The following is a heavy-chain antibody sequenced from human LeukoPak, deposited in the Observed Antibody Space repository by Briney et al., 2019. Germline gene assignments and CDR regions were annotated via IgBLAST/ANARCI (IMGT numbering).Heavy chain of an antibody. D-gene: IGHD3-3*01. CDR1: GFTFSSYS. J-gene: IGHJ4*02. V-gene: IGHV3-21*01. CDR2: ISSCSYI. CDR3: ASKEWLFS. Sequence: GGSLRLSCAASGFTFSSYSMNWVRQAPGKGLEWVSSISSCSYIYYADSVKGRFTISRDNAKHSLYLQMNSLRAEDTAVYYCASKEWLFSWGQGTLVTVSS.